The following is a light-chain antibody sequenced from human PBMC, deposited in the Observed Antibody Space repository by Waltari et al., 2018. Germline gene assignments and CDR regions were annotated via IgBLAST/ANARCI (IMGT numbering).Light chain of an antibody. CDR2: WAS. J-gene: IGKJ2*01. CDR3: QHYYSSPYT. V-gene: IGKV4-1*01. CDR1: QSVLDPSNSKIS. Sequence: DIVMTQSPDSLAVSLGERATLHCKPSQSVLDPSNSKISVAWYQQRPGQPPNLLIYWASTRQSGVPDRFSGSGSGTEFTLTISSLQAEDVAVYYCQHYYSSPYTFGQGTKLEIK.